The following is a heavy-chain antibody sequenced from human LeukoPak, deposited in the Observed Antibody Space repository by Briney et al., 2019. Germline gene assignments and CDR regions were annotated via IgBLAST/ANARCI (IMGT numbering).Heavy chain of an antibody. J-gene: IGHJ3*02. V-gene: IGHV3-21*01. CDR1: GFTFSSYS. CDR2: ISGSSSYI. CDR3: AREMVRNYYDSSGYNAFDI. D-gene: IGHD3-22*01. Sequence: GGSLRLSCAASGFTFSSYSMNWVRQAPGKGLEWVSSISGSSSYIYYADSVKGRFTISRDNAKNSLYLQMNSLRAEDTAVYYCAREMVRNYYDSSGYNAFDIWGQGTMVTVSS.